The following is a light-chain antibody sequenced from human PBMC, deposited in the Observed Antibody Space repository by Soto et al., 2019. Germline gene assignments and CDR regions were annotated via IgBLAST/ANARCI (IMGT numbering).Light chain of an antibody. CDR1: QSISSW. CDR2: DAS. Sequence: DLQMTQSPSTLSASVGDRVTITCRASQSISSWLAWYQQKPGKAPKLLIYDASSLESGVPSRFSGSGSGTEFTLTFSSLQPDDFATYYCQQYNSYPYTFGQGTKLQIK. J-gene: IGKJ2*01. CDR3: QQYNSYPYT. V-gene: IGKV1-5*01.